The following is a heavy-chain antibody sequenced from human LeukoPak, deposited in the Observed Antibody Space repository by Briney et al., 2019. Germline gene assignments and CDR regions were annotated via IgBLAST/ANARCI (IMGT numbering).Heavy chain of an antibody. V-gene: IGHV3-48*01. J-gene: IGHJ4*02. Sequence: GGSLRLSCAASGFTFSSYSMNWVRQAPGKGLEWVSYISSSSSTIYYADSVKGRFTISRDNAKNSLYLQMNSLRAEDTAVYYCARAPHYDFWSGYYTGVFDYWGQGTLVTVSS. D-gene: IGHD3-3*01. CDR2: ISSSSSTI. CDR3: ARAPHYDFWSGYYTGVFDY. CDR1: GFTFSSYS.